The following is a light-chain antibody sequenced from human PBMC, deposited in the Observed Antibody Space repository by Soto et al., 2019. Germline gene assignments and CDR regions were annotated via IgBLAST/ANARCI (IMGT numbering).Light chain of an antibody. V-gene: IGLV2-14*01. CDR2: GVT. CDR3: SSYTSSSTLV. CDR1: GSDVGGYNY. Sequence: QSALTQPASVSGSPRQSITISCTGTGSDVGGYNYVSWYQQHPGKAPKLMIYGVTNRPSGVSNRFSGSKSGNTASLTISGLQSEDEADYYCSSYTSSSTLVFGTGTKVTVL. J-gene: IGLJ1*01.